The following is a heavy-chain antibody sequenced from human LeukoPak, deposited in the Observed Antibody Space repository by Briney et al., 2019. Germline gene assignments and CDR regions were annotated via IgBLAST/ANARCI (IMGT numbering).Heavy chain of an antibody. V-gene: IGHV3-33*01. CDR1: GFTFRNHG. D-gene: IGHD3-9*01. J-gene: IGHJ4*02. CDR3: ARDRQLQYFDY. Sequence: ETSLRLSCAASGFTFRNHGMHWVRQAPGKGLEWVAVIWYDGSNQLYADSVKGRFTISRDNSKNTLHLQMNSLRAEDTAVYYCARDRQLQYFDYWGQGTLVTVSS. CDR2: IWYDGSNQ.